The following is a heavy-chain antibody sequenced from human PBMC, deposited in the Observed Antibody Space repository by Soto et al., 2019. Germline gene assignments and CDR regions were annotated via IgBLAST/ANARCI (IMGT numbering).Heavy chain of an antibody. J-gene: IGHJ4*02. CDR2: MYHSGST. D-gene: IGHD6-19*01. CDR3: ARLGIAVAGAD. V-gene: IGHV4-4*02. Sequence: QVQLQESGPGLVKPSGTLSLTCAVSGGSISSSNWWSWVRQPPGKGLEWIGEMYHSGSTNYNPSLRWXXTXSAXRATDRFSLKLTSVTAADTAVYYCARLGIAVAGADWGQGTLVTVSS. CDR1: GGSISSSNW.